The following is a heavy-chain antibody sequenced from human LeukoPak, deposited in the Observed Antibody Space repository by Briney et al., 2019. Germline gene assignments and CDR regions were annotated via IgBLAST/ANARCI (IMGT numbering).Heavy chain of an antibody. J-gene: IGHJ6*02. CDR2: IIPILGIA. CDR3: ASSGSYPYYYGMDV. D-gene: IGHD1-26*01. Sequence: SAKVSCKASGGTFSSYAISWVRQAPGQGLEWMGRIIPILGIANYAQKFQGRVTITADKSTSTAYMELSSLRSEDTAVYYCASSGSYPYYYGMDVWGQGTTVSVSS. CDR1: GGTFSSYA. V-gene: IGHV1-69*04.